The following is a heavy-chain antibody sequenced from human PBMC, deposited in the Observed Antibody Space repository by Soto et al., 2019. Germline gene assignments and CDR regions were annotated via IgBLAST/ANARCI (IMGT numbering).Heavy chain of an antibody. CDR3: AKGGSGSYSNAFDI. V-gene: IGHV4-39*01. J-gene: IGHJ3*02. D-gene: IGHD3-10*01. CDR2: IYYSGST. Sequence: SETLSLTFTVFGDSIISSSYTWGWFRQPPGKGLEWIGSIYYSGSTYYNPSLKSRVTISVDTSKNQFSLKLSSVTAADTAVYYCAKGGSGSYSNAFDIWGQGTMVT. CDR1: GDSIISSSYT.